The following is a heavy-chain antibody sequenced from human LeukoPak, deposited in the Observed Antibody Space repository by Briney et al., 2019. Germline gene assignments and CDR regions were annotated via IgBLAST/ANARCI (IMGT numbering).Heavy chain of an antibody. J-gene: IGHJ3*02. CDR2: IKQEGSEK. Sequence: GGSLRLSCAASGFTFSSYWMSWVRQASGKGLEWVANIKQEGSEKYYVDSVKGRSTISRDNAKNSLYLQMNSLRAEDTAVYYCARVIYSLDAFDIWGQGTMVTVSS. CDR1: GFTFSSYW. V-gene: IGHV3-7*03. D-gene: IGHD2-21*01. CDR3: ARVIYSLDAFDI.